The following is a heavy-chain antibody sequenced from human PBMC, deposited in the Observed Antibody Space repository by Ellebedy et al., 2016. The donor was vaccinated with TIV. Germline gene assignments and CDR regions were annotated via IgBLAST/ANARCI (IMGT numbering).Heavy chain of an antibody. Sequence: PGGSLRLSCSASGFTFSSYAMHWVRQAPGKGLEYGSAISSNGGSTYYADSVKGRFTISRDNSKNTLYLQMSSLRAEDTAVYYCVKDRYSSSRSFDYWGQGTLVTVSS. D-gene: IGHD6-13*01. V-gene: IGHV3-64D*06. J-gene: IGHJ4*02. CDR2: ISSNGGST. CDR3: VKDRYSSSRSFDY. CDR1: GFTFSSYA.